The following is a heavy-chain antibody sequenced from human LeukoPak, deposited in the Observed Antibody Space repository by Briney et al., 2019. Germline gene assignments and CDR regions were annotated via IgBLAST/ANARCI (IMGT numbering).Heavy chain of an antibody. V-gene: IGHV4-61*09. CDR3: ARDVIA. CDR2: IDITGST. J-gene: IGHJ5*02. CDR1: GASISSGTYY. Sequence: SETLSLPCTVSGASISSGTYYWNWIRQSAGKGLEWIGHIDITGSTNYNPSLKSRVTISVDTSKNQFSLRLSSVTAADTAVYYCARDVIAWGQGTLVTVSS.